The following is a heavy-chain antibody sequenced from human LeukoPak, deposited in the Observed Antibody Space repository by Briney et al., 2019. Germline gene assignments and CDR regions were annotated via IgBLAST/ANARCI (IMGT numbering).Heavy chain of an antibody. CDR2: IIPIFGTA. D-gene: IGHD2-2*01. CDR3: TTPPTYCSSTSCSEFSFDY. CDR1: GGTFSSYA. J-gene: IGHJ4*02. Sequence: SVKVSCKASGGTFSSYAISWVRQAPGQGLEWMGGIIPIFGTANYAQKFQGGVTITADESTSTAYMELSSLRSEDTAVYYCTTPPTYCSSTSCSEFSFDYWGQGTLVTVSS. V-gene: IGHV1-69*13.